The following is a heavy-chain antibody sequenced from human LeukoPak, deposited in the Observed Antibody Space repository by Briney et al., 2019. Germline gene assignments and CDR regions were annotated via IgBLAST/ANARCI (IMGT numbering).Heavy chain of an antibody. Sequence: SETLSLTCAVYGGSFSGYYWSWIRQPPGKGLEWIGEINHSGSTNYNPSLKSRVTISVDTSKNQFSLKLSSVTAADTAVYYCARWGSIQLWLYWGQGTLVTVSS. J-gene: IGHJ4*02. V-gene: IGHV4-34*01. CDR1: GGSFSGYY. D-gene: IGHD5-18*01. CDR3: ARWGSIQLWLY. CDR2: INHSGST.